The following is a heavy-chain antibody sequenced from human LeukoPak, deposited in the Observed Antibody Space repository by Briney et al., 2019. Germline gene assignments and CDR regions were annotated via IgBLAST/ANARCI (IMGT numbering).Heavy chain of an antibody. D-gene: IGHD4-4*01. V-gene: IGHV4-30-2*01. CDR1: GGSISSGGYS. CDR2: IYHSGST. CDR3: ARLGTVTTEGLDY. Sequence: SETLSLTCAVSGGSISSGGYSWSWIRQPPGKGLEWIGYIYHSGSTYYNPSLKSRVTISVDRSKNQFPLKLSSVTAADTAVYYCARLGTVTTEGLDYWGQGTLVTVSS. J-gene: IGHJ4*02.